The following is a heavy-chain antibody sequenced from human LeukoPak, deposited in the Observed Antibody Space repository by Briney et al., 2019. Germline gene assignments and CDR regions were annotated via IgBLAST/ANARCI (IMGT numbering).Heavy chain of an antibody. CDR1: GGSIRSYF. CDR3: ARGSDHYDSSGYRYFDL. Sequence: SETLSLTCTVSGGSIRSYFWSWIRQPPGKGLEWIGYIYYSGSTNYNPSLKSRVTTSVDTSKNQFSLKLSSVTAADTAVYYCARGSDHYDSSGYRYFDLWGRGTLATVSS. J-gene: IGHJ2*01. CDR2: IYYSGST. V-gene: IGHV4-59*01. D-gene: IGHD3-22*01.